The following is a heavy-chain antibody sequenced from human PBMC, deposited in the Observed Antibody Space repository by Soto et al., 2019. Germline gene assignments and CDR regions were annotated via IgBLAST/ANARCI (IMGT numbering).Heavy chain of an antibody. D-gene: IGHD3-22*01. Sequence: QVQLVQSGAEVKKPGASVKVSCKASGYTFTSYDINWVRQATGQGLEWMGWMNPNSGNTGYAQKFQGRVTMTRSTSISTAYMELSSLRSEDTAVYYCAREDYYDSSGYRYYYYGMDVWGQGTTVTVSS. J-gene: IGHJ6*02. CDR3: AREDYYDSSGYRYYYYGMDV. CDR1: GYTFTSYD. V-gene: IGHV1-8*01. CDR2: MNPNSGNT.